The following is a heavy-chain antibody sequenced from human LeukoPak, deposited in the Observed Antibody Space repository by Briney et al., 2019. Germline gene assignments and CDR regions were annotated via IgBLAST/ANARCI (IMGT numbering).Heavy chain of an antibody. Sequence: SETLSLTCTVSGGSISSYYWSWIRQPPGKGLEWIGEINHSGSTNYNPSLRSRVTISVDTSKNQFSLRLSSVTAADTAVYFCARGILRDYYDSSGFYHRGGVGYWGQGTLVTVSS. V-gene: IGHV4-34*01. CDR2: INHSGST. CDR1: GGSISSYY. CDR3: ARGILRDYYDSSGFYHRGGVGY. J-gene: IGHJ4*02. D-gene: IGHD3-22*01.